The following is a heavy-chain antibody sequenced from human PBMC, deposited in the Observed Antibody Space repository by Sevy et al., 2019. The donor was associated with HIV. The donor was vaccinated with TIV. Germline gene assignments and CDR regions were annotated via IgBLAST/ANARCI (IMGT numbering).Heavy chain of an antibody. CDR3: ARDLPPSATTVAHFDC. Sequence: GGSLRLSCAASGFTFSSYEMNWVRQAPGKGLEWVSYISNSGITISYSDSVKGRFTISRDKARNSLYLQMNSLRAEDTAVYYCARDLPPSATTVAHFDCWGREPWSPSPQ. J-gene: IGHJ4*02. D-gene: IGHD4-17*01. CDR1: GFTFSSYE. V-gene: IGHV3-48*03. CDR2: ISNSGITI.